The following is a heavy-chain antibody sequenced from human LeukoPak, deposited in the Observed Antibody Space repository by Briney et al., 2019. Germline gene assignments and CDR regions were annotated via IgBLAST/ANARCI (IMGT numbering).Heavy chain of an antibody. CDR1: GFTVSSNY. CDR2: ISSGSTYI. J-gene: IGHJ4*02. CDR3: VRENHGSFDY. D-gene: IGHD1-14*01. Sequence: GESLRLSCAASGFTVSSNYMSWVRQAPGKGLEWVACISSGSTYIFHADSVRGRFAVSRDNAKNSLYLQMNSLRADDTAVYYCVRENHGSFDYWGRGSLVTVSS. V-gene: IGHV3-21*01.